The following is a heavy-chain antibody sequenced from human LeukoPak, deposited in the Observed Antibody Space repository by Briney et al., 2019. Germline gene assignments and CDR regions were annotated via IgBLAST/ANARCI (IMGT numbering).Heavy chain of an antibody. V-gene: IGHV3-48*03. D-gene: IGHD6-19*01. CDR3: ARFSSSGWRYDDY. CDR1: GFTFSSYE. CDR2: ISSSGSTI. Sequence: HPGGSLRLSCAASGFTFSSYEMNWVRQAPGKGLEWVSYISSSGSTIYYADSVKGRFTISRDNAKNSLYLQMNSLRAGDTAVYYCARFSSSGWRYDDYWGQGTLVTVSS. J-gene: IGHJ4*02.